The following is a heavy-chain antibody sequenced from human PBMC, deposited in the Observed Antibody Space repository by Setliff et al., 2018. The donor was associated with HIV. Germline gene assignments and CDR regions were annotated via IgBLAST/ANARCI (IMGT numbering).Heavy chain of an antibody. CDR3: ALVGGITVPPDGFDI. CDR1: GFTFNNYW. D-gene: IGHD3-22*01. CDR2: ISPDGRST. V-gene: IGHV3-74*01. Sequence: PGGSLRLSCAASGFTFNNYWMNWVRQVPGKGLVWVARISPDGRSTTHADAVKGRFTISRDNAKSTLYLHMNSLRAEDTSVYHCALVGGITVPPDGFDIWGQGTMVTVS. J-gene: IGHJ3*02.